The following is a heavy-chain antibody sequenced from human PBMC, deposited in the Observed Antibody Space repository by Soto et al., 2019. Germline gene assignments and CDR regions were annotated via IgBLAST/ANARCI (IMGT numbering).Heavy chain of an antibody. CDR2: IYWDDDK. V-gene: IGHV2-5*02. Sequence: QITLKESGPTLVKPTQTLTLTCTFSGFSLSTSGVGVGWIRQPPGKALEWLALIYWDDDKRYSPSLKSRLTITKATSKNQVVLTMTNMDTVDTAAYDCAHSPYCGGDCQFDYWGQGTLVTVSS. CDR3: AHSPYCGGDCQFDY. J-gene: IGHJ4*02. D-gene: IGHD2-21*02. CDR1: GFSLSTSGVG.